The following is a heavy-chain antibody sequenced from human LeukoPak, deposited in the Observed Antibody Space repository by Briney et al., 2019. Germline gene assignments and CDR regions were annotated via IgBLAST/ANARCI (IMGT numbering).Heavy chain of an antibody. Sequence: SETLSLTCTVSGGSISSYYWSWIRQPPGKGLEWIGYIYHSGSTYYNPSLKSRVTISVDRSKNQFSLKLSSVTAADTAVYYCARSDILTGYYYFDYWGQGTLVTVSS. D-gene: IGHD3-9*01. V-gene: IGHV4-59*12. J-gene: IGHJ4*02. CDR2: IYHSGST. CDR1: GGSISSYY. CDR3: ARSDILTGYYYFDY.